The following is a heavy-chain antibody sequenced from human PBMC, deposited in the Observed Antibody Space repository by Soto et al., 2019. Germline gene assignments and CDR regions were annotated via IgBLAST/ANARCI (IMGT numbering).Heavy chain of an antibody. CDR2: IKHDTSEA. CDR1: GFKFRDYW. D-gene: IGHD3-16*02. J-gene: IGHJ4*02. CDR3: ARDGLLFSGPYRPSRFDY. Sequence: GGSLRLSCAASGFKFRDYWMSWVRQAPGKGLEWVGNIKHDTSEAHYADSVKGRFTITRDNIKNFVFLQMDGLRADDTASYYCARDGLLFSGPYRPSRFDYWGLGTQVTVSS. V-gene: IGHV3-7*03.